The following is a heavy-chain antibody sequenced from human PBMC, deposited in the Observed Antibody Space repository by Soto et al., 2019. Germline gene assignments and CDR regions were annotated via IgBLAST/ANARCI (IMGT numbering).Heavy chain of an antibody. Sequence: SETLFLTCAVSGGSFTSNNWWTWVRQPPGQGLEWIGEIYRTGSTNYNPSLKSRVTISLDKSENQFSLRVTSLTAADTAVYYCASRDPGTSVDYWGQGTLVTVSS. CDR1: GGSFTSNNW. V-gene: IGHV4-4*02. CDR3: ASRDPGTSVDY. D-gene: IGHD1-7*01. CDR2: IYRTGST. J-gene: IGHJ4*02.